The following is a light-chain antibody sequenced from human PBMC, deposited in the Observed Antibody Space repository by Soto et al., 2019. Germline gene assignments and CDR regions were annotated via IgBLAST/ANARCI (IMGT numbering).Light chain of an antibody. CDR3: QQRSNWPLT. J-gene: IGKJ4*01. CDR2: DAS. CDR1: QSVSSK. Sequence: EVVMTQSPATLSVSPGERATLSCMASQSVSSKLAWYQQKPGQAPRLLIYDASNRATGIPARFSSSGSGTDFTLTISSLEPEDFAVYYCQQRSNWPLTFGGGTKVDI. V-gene: IGKV3-11*01.